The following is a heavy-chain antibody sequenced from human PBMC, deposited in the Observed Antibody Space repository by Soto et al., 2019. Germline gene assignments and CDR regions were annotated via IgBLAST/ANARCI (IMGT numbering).Heavy chain of an antibody. J-gene: IGHJ4*02. CDR2: ISGSGGST. CDR3: AKSTVTTPYYFDY. Sequence: GGSQSLSCASSGVTFSSYAMIWVRQAQGKGLEWVSAISGSGGSTYYADSVKGRFTISRDNSKNTLYLQMNSLRAEDTAVYHCAKSTVTTPYYFDYWGQGTLVTVSS. CDR1: GVTFSSYA. V-gene: IGHV3-23*01. D-gene: IGHD4-4*01.